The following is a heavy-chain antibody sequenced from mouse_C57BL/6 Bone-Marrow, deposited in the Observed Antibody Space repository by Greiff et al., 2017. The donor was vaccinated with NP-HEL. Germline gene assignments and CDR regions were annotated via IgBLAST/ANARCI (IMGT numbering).Heavy chain of an antibody. V-gene: IGHV2-5*01. J-gene: IGHJ4*01. D-gene: IGHD2-3*01. CDR2: IWRGGST. Sequence: VKLKESGPGLVQPSQSLSITCTVSGFSLTSYGVHWVRQSPGKGLEWLGVIWRGGSTDYNAAFMSRLSITKDNSKSQVFFKMNSLQADDTAIYYCAKKGWLLFYAMDYWGQGTSVTVSS. CDR1: GFSLTSYG. CDR3: AKKGWLLFYAMDY.